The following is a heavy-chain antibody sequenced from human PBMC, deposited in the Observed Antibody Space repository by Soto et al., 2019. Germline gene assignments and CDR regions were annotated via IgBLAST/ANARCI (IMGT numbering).Heavy chain of an antibody. V-gene: IGHV3-48*03. J-gene: IGHJ4*02. CDR2: ISSSGSAT. D-gene: IGHD3-10*01. CDR3: ARSMMVRGVLFDL. CDR1: GFGFSSYE. Sequence: QLVESGGGLVQPGGSLRLSCVASGFGFSSYEMTWIRQAPGKGLEWISYISSSGSATYYADSVKGRFTISRDNAQHSVYLQMNSLRADDTAVYYCARSMMVRGVLFDLWGQGTLVSVSS.